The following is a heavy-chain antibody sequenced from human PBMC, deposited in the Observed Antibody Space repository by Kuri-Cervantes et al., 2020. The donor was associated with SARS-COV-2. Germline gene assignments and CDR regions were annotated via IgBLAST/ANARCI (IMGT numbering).Heavy chain of an antibody. CDR2: ISGSGGST. V-gene: IGHV3-23*01. CDR3: AKELNEGYNSSWYFDY. D-gene: IGHD6-13*01. CDR1: GFTFSSYA. Sequence: GESLKISCAASGFTFSSYAMSWVRQAPGKGLEWVSAISGSGGSTYYADSVKGRFTISRDNSKNTLYLQMNSLRAEDTAVYYCAKELNEGYNSSWYFDYWGQGTLVTVSS. J-gene: IGHJ4*02.